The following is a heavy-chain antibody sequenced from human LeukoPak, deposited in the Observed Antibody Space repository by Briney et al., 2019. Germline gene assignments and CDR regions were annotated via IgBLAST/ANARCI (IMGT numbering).Heavy chain of an antibody. CDR1: GGTFSSYA. CDR3: ARVINSDFDY. V-gene: IGHV1-69*13. J-gene: IGHJ4*02. D-gene: IGHD4-23*01. Sequence: ASVKVSCKASGGTFSSYAISWVRQAPGQGLEWMGGIIPIFGTANYAQKFQGRVTITAGESTSTAYMELSSLRSEDTAVYYCARVINSDFDYWGQGTLVTVSS. CDR2: IIPIFGTA.